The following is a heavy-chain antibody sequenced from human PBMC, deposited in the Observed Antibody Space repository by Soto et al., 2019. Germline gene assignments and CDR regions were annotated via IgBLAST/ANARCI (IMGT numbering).Heavy chain of an antibody. D-gene: IGHD6-19*01. CDR3: ARAVAMAADFDY. CDR2: INPSSGSA. J-gene: IGHJ4*02. Sequence: GASVKVSCKASGYTFTSFFMHWVRQAPGQGPEWMGIINPSSGSATYAQKFQGRVTLTRDTPISTAYMELSRLRSEDTAVYYCARAVAMAADFDYSGQGTLVTVSS. CDR1: GYTFTSFF. V-gene: IGHV1-46*01.